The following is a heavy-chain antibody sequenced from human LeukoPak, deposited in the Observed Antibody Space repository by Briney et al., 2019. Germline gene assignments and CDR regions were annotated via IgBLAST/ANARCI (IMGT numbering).Heavy chain of an antibody. D-gene: IGHD1-26*01. CDR2: ISAIGTDT. V-gene: IGHV3-23*01. Sequence: PGGSLRLSCAASGFTFSTYAMSWVRQAPGKGLEWVSAISAIGTDTYYADSVKGRFTVSRDNSNNTMYLQMNSLRAEDTAIYFCAKDLRGSSSFDYWGQGTLVTVSS. J-gene: IGHJ4*02. CDR1: GFTFSTYA. CDR3: AKDLRGSSSFDY.